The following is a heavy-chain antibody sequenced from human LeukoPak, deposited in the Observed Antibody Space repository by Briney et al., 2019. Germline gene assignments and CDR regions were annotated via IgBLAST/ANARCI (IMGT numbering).Heavy chain of an antibody. CDR2: IWYDGSNK. CDR3: ARGSSIAARGKYYYMDV. Sequence: GGSLRLSCAASRFTFSSYGMHWARQAPGKGLEWVAVIWYDGSNKYYADSVKGRFTISRDNSKNTLYLQMNSLRAEDTAVYYCARGSSIAARGKYYYMDVWGKGTTVTVSS. CDR1: RFTFSSYG. D-gene: IGHD6-6*01. J-gene: IGHJ6*03. V-gene: IGHV3-33*01.